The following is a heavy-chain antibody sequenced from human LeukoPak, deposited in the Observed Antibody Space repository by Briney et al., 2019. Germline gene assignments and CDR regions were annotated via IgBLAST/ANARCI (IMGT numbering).Heavy chain of an antibody. D-gene: IGHD3-10*02. CDR1: GGSISSSN. V-gene: IGHV3-21*01. Sequence: ETLSLTCAVSGGSISSSNWWSWIRQPPGKGLEWVSSISSSSRYIYYADSVKGRFTISRDNAKNSLYLQMNSLRAEDTAVYYCAELGITMIGGVWGKGTTVTISS. CDR2: ISSSSRYI. J-gene: IGHJ6*04. CDR3: AELGITMIGGV.